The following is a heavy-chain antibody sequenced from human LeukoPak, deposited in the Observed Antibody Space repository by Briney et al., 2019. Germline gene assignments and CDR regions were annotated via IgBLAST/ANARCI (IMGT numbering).Heavy chain of an antibody. CDR2: ISGSGGST. Sequence: GGSLRLSCAASGFTFSSYAMSWVRQAPGKGLEWVSAISGSGGSTYYADSVKGRFTISRDNSKNTLYLQMNSLRAEDTAVYYCAKGSPYYYDSSGYPNGPTFDYWGQGTLVTVSS. CDR3: AKGSPYYYDSSGYPNGPTFDY. V-gene: IGHV3-23*01. J-gene: IGHJ4*02. D-gene: IGHD3-22*01. CDR1: GFTFSSYA.